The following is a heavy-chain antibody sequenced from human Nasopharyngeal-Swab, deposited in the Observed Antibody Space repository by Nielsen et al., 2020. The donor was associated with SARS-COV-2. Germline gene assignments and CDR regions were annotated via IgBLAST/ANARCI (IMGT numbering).Heavy chain of an antibody. V-gene: IGHV6-1*01. D-gene: IGHD6-19*01. CDR3: AKDAVAGPYNWFDP. CDR2: TYYRSRWYN. Sequence: SQTLSLTCAISGDSVSSNSAAWNWIRQSPSRGLEWLGRTYYRSRWYNDYAVSAKSRITINPDTSKNQFSLQLNSVTPEDTAVYYCAKDAVAGPYNWFDPWGQGTLVTVSS. J-gene: IGHJ5*02. CDR1: GDSVSSNSAA.